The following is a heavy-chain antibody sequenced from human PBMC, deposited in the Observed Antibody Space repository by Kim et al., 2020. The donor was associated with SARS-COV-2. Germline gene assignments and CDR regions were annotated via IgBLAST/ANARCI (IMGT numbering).Heavy chain of an antibody. CDR2: ISSSGSTI. CDR1: GFTFSDYY. V-gene: IGHV3-11*04. CDR3: ARDRAPRLRYFDWDYYYSAMGV. D-gene: IGHD3-9*01. J-gene: IGHJ6*02. Sequence: GGSLRLSCAASGFTFSDYYMSWIRQAPGKGLEWVSYISSSGSTIYYADSVKGRFTISRDNAKNSLHLQMNSLRAEDTAVYYCARDRAPRLRYFDWDYYYSAMGVWGQGTTVTVSS.